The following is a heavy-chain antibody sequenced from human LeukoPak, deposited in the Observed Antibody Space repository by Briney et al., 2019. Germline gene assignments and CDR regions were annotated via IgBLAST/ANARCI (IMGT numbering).Heavy chain of an antibody. CDR2: ISYDGSNK. CDR3: AKEGASGYDPVVHQDYFDY. D-gene: IGHD5-12*01. Sequence: GGSLRLSCAASGFTFSSYGMHWVRQAPGKGLERVAVISYDGSNKYYADSVKGRFTISRDNSKNTLYLQMNSLRAEDTAVYYCAKEGASGYDPVVHQDYFDYWGQGTLVTVSS. CDR1: GFTFSSYG. J-gene: IGHJ4*02. V-gene: IGHV3-30*18.